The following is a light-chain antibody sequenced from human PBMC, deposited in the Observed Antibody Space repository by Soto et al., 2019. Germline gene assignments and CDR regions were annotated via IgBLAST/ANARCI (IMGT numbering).Light chain of an antibody. J-gene: IGKJ4*01. Sequence: EIVMTQSPATLSVSPGERATLSCRASQSVSGNLAWYQQKPGQAPRLLIYGASTRATGIPARFSGSGSGTESNLTISRLQSEYFAVYYCQQYNDWPPVTFGGGTKVEIK. CDR2: GAS. V-gene: IGKV3-15*01. CDR1: QSVSGN. CDR3: QQYNDWPPVT.